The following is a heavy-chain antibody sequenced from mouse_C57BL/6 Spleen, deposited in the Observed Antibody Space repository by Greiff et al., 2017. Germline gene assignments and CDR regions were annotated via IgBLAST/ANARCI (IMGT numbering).Heavy chain of an antibody. D-gene: IGHD1-1*01. CDR3: AREGFITTVVATGRAMDY. CDR2: INPNNGGT. Sequence: EVQLQQSGPELVKPGASVKISCKASGYTFTDYYMNWVKQSHGKSLEWIGDINPNNGGTSYNQKFKGKATLTVDKSSSTAYMELRSLTSEDSAVYYCAREGFITTVVATGRAMDYWGQGTSVTVSS. J-gene: IGHJ4*01. CDR1: GYTFTDYY. V-gene: IGHV1-26*01.